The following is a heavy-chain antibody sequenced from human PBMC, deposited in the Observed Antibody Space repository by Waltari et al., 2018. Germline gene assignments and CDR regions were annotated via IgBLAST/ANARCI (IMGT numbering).Heavy chain of an antibody. CDR2: ISTATGNP. CDR3: ARDRVVGATDWGY. V-gene: IGHV7-4-1*02. D-gene: IGHD1-26*01. Sequence: QVPLVQSESELKKPGASVKIACKASGYTFTNFAIDWLRQAPGQGLEWMGWISTATGNPTYARDFTGRFDFSLDTSVSTAYLQISSLKTEDTAVYFCARDRVVGATDWGYWGQGTLVTVSS. J-gene: IGHJ4*02. CDR1: GYTFTNFA.